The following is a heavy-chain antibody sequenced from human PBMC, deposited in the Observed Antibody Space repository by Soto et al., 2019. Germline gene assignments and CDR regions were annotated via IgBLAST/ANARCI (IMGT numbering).Heavy chain of an antibody. D-gene: IGHD1-26*01. V-gene: IGHV4-31*03. Sequence: SETLSLTCTVSGGSISSGGYYWSWIRQHPGKGLEWIGYIYYSGSTYYNPSLKSRVTISVDTSKNQFSLKLSSVTAADTAVYYCARRRGIVGASYYYYGMDVWGQGTTVTVS. CDR2: IYYSGST. CDR3: ARRRGIVGASYYYYGMDV. CDR1: GGSISSGGYY. J-gene: IGHJ6*02.